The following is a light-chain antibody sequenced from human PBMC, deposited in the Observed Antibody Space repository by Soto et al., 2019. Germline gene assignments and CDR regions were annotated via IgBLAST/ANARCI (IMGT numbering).Light chain of an antibody. Sequence: DIQLTQSPSFLSASVGDRVTITCRASQGISSYLAWYQQKPGKAPKLLIYAASTLQRGVPSRFSGSGSGTEFTLTISSLQPEDFATKYCQQLNSYPITFGQGTRLEIK. CDR3: QQLNSYPIT. CDR2: AAS. V-gene: IGKV1-9*01. CDR1: QGISSY. J-gene: IGKJ5*01.